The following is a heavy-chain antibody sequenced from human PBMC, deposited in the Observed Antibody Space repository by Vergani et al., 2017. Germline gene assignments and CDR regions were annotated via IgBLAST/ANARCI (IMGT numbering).Heavy chain of an antibody. J-gene: IGHJ3*02. V-gene: IGHV3-23*04. CDR1: GFSFPGYT. D-gene: IGHD4-17*01. CDR3: ARGMTTQTTDLDGFDI. CDR2: VSGSSATP. Sequence: EVQLVESGGGLVQPGGSLRLSCEASGFSFPGYTMSWVRQAPGKGLEWVSSVSGSSATPYYADSVKGRFIISRDNSKNTLHLQMNSLRPEDTAVYYCARGMTTQTTDLDGFDIWGQGTMVSVSS.